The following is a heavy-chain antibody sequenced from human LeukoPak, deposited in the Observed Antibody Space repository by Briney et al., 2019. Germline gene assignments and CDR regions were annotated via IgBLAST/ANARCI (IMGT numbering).Heavy chain of an antibody. Sequence: GGSLRLSCAASGFTFSSYGMHWVRQAPGKGLEWVSYISSSGSTIYYADSVKGRFTISRDNAKNSLYLQMNSLRGEDTAVYYCAREIGAGTDYWGQGTLVTVSS. V-gene: IGHV3-48*04. CDR1: GFTFSSYG. CDR2: ISSSGSTI. CDR3: AREIGAGTDY. J-gene: IGHJ4*02.